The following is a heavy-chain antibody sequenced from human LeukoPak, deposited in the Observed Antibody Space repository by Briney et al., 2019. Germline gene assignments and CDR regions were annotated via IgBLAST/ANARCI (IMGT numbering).Heavy chain of an antibody. CDR1: GFTFISYS. Sequence: GGSLRLSCAASGFTFISYSIHWVRQAPGKGLEWVAFIRYDGSNKYYADSVKGRFTISRDNSKNTVYLQMNSLRAEDTAVYYCAKDHIVVVTATPNFDYWGQGTLVTVSS. J-gene: IGHJ4*02. CDR3: AKDHIVVVTATPNFDY. CDR2: IRYDGSNK. D-gene: IGHD2-21*02. V-gene: IGHV3-30*02.